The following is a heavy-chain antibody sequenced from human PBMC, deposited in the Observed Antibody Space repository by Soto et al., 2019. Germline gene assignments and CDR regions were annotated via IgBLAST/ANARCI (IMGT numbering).Heavy chain of an antibody. Sequence: GGSLRLSCAASGFTFSSYAMHWVRQAPGKGGEWVAVISYDGNNNYFPDSVKVRFTISTNNSNNPLYLQMNGLRAEDTPLYYCARDHAYANFDYWGQGTLVTVSS. CDR1: GFTFSSYA. CDR3: ARDHAYANFDY. D-gene: IGHD4-17*01. V-gene: IGHV3-30-3*01. CDR2: ISYDGNNN. J-gene: IGHJ4*02.